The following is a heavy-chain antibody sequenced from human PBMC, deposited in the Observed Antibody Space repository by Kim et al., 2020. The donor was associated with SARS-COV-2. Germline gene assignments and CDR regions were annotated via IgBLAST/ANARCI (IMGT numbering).Heavy chain of an antibody. CDR3: ARVSAATSTY. CDR2: EK. Sequence: EKHYVDSVKGRFTISRDNAKNSLYLQMNRLRAEDTAVYYCARVSAATSTYWGQGTLVTVSS. J-gene: IGHJ4*02. D-gene: IGHD6-25*01. V-gene: IGHV3-7*01.